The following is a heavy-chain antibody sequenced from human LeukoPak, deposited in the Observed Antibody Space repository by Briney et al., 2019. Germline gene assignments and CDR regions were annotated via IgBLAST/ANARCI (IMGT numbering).Heavy chain of an antibody. CDR2: ISSSGSTI. D-gene: IGHD1-1*01. V-gene: IGHV3-48*03. CDR1: GFTFSSYA. Sequence: QPEGSLRLSCAASGFTFSSYAMNWVRQAPGKGLEWVSYISSSGSTIYYADSVKGRFTISRDNAKNSLYLQMNSLRAEDTAVYYCARVPGYYYYYMDVWGKGTTVTISS. CDR3: ARVPGYYYYYMDV. J-gene: IGHJ6*03.